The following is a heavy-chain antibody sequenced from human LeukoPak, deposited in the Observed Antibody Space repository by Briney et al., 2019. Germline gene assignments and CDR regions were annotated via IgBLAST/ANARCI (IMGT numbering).Heavy chain of an antibody. CDR1: GGPFSGYY. CDR3: ARGRLGGY. Sequence: SETLSLTCAVYGGPFSGYYWSWIRQPPGKGLEWIGEINHSGSTNYNPSLKSRVTISVDTSKNQFSLKLSSVTAADTAVYYCARGRLGGYWGQGTLVTVSS. CDR2: INHSGST. D-gene: IGHD3-9*01. V-gene: IGHV4-34*01. J-gene: IGHJ4*02.